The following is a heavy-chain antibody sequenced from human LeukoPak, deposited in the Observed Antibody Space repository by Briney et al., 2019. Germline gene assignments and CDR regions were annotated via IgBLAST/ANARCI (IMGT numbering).Heavy chain of an antibody. Sequence: PGGSLRLSCAASEFDFSSHAMTWVRQAPWKGLEWVSAISISGSKTYYADSVKGRFTISRDNSKNTLYLQMNSLRAEDTAVYYCANEIRPNDYWGQGTQVTVSS. J-gene: IGHJ4*02. CDR1: EFDFSSHA. V-gene: IGHV3-23*01. CDR2: ISISGSKT. D-gene: IGHD4-17*01. CDR3: ANEIRPNDY.